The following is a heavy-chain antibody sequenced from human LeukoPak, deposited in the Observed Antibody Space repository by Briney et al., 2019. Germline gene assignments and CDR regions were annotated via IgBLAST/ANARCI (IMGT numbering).Heavy chain of an antibody. CDR2: IYPGDSDT. D-gene: IGHD5-18*01. Sequence: GESLKISCKGSGYSFTSYWIGWVRQMPGKGLEWMGMIYPGDSDTRYSPSFQGQVTISADKSISTAYLQWSSLKASDTAMYYCARQTVGYSYGRPFDYWGQGTLVTVSS. CDR3: ARQTVGYSYGRPFDY. CDR1: GYSFTSYW. V-gene: IGHV5-51*01. J-gene: IGHJ4*02.